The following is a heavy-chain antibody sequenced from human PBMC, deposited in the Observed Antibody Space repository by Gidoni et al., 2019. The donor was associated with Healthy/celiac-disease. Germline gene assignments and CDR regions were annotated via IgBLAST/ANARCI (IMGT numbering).Heavy chain of an antibody. D-gene: IGHD4-17*01. CDR1: GGSISSSSYY. V-gene: IGHV4-39*01. CDR3: ARGPYGGNSYYGMDV. CDR2: IYYSGST. Sequence: QLQLQESGPGLVKPSETLSLTCTVSGGSISSSSYYWGWIRQPPGKGLEWIGSIYYSGSTYYNPSLKSRVTISVDTSKNQFSLKLSSVTAADTAVYYCARGPYGGNSYYGMDVWGQGTTVTVSS. J-gene: IGHJ6*02.